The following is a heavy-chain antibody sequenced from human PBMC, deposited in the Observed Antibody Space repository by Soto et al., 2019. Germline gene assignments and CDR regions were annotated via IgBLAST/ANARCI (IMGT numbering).Heavy chain of an antibody. CDR3: ARDQSLLYWFDP. D-gene: IGHD2-15*01. CDR2: IYYSGST. CDR1: GGSISSGDYY. J-gene: IGHJ5*02. Sequence: SETVSLTXTVSGGSISSGDYYWSWIRQPPGKGPEWIWYIYYSGSTYYNPSLKSRVTISVDTSNNQFSLKLSSVTAADTAVYYCARDQSLLYWFDPWGQGTLVTVSS. V-gene: IGHV4-30-4*01.